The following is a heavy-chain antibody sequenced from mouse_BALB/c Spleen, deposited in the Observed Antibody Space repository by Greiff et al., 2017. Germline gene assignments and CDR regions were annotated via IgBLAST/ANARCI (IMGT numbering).Heavy chain of an antibody. J-gene: IGHJ2*01. CDR2: ISDGGSYT. CDR3: ARQAGALRQTYFDY. V-gene: IGHV5-4*02. Sequence: EVHLVESGGGLVKPGGSLKLSCAASGFTFSDYYMYWVRQTPEKRLEWVATISDGGSYTYYPDTVKGRFTISRDNAKNTLYLQMSSLKSEDTALYYCARQAGALRQTYFDYWGQGTTLTVSS. CDR1: GFTFSDYY. D-gene: IGHD1-1*01.